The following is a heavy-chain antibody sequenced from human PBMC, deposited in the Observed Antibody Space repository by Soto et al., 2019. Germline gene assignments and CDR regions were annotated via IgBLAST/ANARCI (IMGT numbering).Heavy chain of an antibody. J-gene: IGHJ4*02. CDR3: AKSGYYDSRGSFAS. Sequence: GGSLRLSCAASGFTFSNYAMNLVRQAPGKGLEWVSGISGSALNTYYADSVEGRFAIFRDNSKNTLYLQMDSPRAEDTAVYYCAKSGYYDSRGSFASWGRGTMVTVSS. CDR2: ISGSALNT. D-gene: IGHD3-22*01. V-gene: IGHV3-23*01. CDR1: GFTFSNYA.